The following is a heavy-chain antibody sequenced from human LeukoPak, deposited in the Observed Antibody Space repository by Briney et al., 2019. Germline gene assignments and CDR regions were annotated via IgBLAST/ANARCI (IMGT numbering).Heavy chain of an antibody. J-gene: IGHJ3*02. V-gene: IGHV3-23*01. CDR2: ISGSGGTA. CDR1: GFTFSIYA. Sequence: GGSLRLSCAASGFTFSIYAMSWVRQAPGKGLEWVSAISGSGGTAYYADSVKGRFTISRDNSKNTLYLQMNSLRAEDTAVYYCAKDDYCSSTSCAPSAFDIWGQGTMVTVSS. CDR3: AKDDYCSSTSCAPSAFDI. D-gene: IGHD2-2*01.